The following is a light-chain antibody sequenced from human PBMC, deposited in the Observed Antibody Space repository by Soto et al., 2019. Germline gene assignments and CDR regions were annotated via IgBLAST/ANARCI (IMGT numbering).Light chain of an antibody. V-gene: IGKV1-9*01. J-gene: IGKJ4*01. Sequence: IQLTQSPSSLSASVGDRVTITCRASQGISSYLGWYQQKPGKAPKLLIYDASTLQTGVPSRFRGSGSGTEFTLTISSLQPEDFATYSCQQLASYPIGTFGGGTKVDIK. CDR2: DAS. CDR1: QGISSY. CDR3: QQLASYPIGT.